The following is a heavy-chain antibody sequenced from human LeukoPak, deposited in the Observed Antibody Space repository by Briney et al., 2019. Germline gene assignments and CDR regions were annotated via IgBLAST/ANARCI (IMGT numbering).Heavy chain of an antibody. CDR3: AGHSPGGYQLLFYPEAREQYFQH. Sequence: PSETLSLTCTVSGGSISSYYWSWIRQPPGKGLEWIGYIYYSGSTNYNPSLKSRVTISVDTSKNQFSLKLSSVTDADTAVYYCAGHSPGGYQLLFYPEAREQYFQHWGQGTLVTVSS. CDR1: GGSISSYY. D-gene: IGHD2-2*01. J-gene: IGHJ1*01. CDR2: IYYSGST. V-gene: IGHV4-59*08.